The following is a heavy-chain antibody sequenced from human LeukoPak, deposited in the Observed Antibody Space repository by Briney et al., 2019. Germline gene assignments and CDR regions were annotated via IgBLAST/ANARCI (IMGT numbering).Heavy chain of an antibody. CDR2: INHSGST. CDR1: GGSFSGYY. J-gene: IGHJ5*02. D-gene: IGHD6-13*01. Sequence: PSETLSLTCAAYGGSFSGYYWSWIRQPPGKGLEWIGEINHSGSTNYNPSLKSRVTISVDTSKNQFSLKLSSVTAADTAVYYCARAPAAGDDWFDPWGQGTLVTVSS. V-gene: IGHV4-34*01. CDR3: ARAPAAGDDWFDP.